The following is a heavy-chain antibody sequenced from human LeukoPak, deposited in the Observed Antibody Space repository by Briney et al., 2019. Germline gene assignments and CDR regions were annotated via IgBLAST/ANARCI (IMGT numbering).Heavy chain of an antibody. D-gene: IGHD6-25*01. Sequence: VGSLRLSCAASGFAFSSYSMSWVRQAPGKGLKWVSSITSSSSYIYYADSVKGRFTISRDDAKNSLYLQMNSLRVEDTAVYYCARERHTFDPWGQGTLVTVSS. CDR1: GFAFSSYS. J-gene: IGHJ5*02. CDR3: ARERHTFDP. CDR2: ITSSSSYI. V-gene: IGHV3-21*01.